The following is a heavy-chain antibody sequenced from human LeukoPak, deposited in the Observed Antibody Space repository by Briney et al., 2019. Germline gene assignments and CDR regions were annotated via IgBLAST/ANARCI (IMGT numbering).Heavy chain of an antibody. J-gene: IGHJ6*02. Sequence: GGSLRLSCVASGFSFSDDFMSWIRQAPGQRPEWVSYISHSGYTIQYADSVKGRFTISRDNAKNSLYLQMNSLRAEDTAVYYCARERGDIVAFWSQGTTVTVSS. CDR1: GFSFSDDF. CDR3: ARERGDIVAF. D-gene: IGHD2-15*01. V-gene: IGHV3-11*01. CDR2: ISHSGYTI.